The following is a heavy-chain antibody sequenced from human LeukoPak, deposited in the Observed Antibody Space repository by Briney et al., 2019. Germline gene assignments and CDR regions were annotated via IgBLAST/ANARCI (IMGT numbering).Heavy chain of an antibody. V-gene: IGHV1-2*02. CDR2: INPNTGGT. CDR3: ARRYDFWSGYPTAFDY. D-gene: IGHD3-3*01. CDR1: GYTFTGYY. Sequence: GASVKVSCKASGYTFTGYYIHWVRQAPGQGLEWMGFINPNTGGTSYAQKFQARVTMTRDTSISTAYMELSGLRSDDTAVYYCARRYDFWSGYPTAFDYWGQGTLVTVSS. J-gene: IGHJ4*02.